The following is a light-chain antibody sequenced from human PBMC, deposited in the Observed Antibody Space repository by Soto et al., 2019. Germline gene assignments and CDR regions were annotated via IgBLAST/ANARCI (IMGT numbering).Light chain of an antibody. CDR1: SSDVGGYNY. CDR3: SSYTSSSTPYV. V-gene: IGLV2-14*01. CDR2: DVS. J-gene: IGLJ1*01. Sequence: QSALTQPASVSGSPGQSITISCTGTSSDVGGYNYVSWYQQHPGKAPKLMIYDVSDRPSGVSNRFSGSKSGSTASLTISGLQAEDEADYYCSSYTSSSTPYVFGPGTKLTVL.